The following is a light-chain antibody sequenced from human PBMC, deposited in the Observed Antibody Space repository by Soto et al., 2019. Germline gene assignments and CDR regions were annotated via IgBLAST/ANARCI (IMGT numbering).Light chain of an antibody. CDR1: QGINNS. CDR3: QKCAIAPFT. J-gene: IGKJ4*01. Sequence: DIQMTQSQSSLSASVGDRVTITCRARQGINNSLAWYQQKPWKVPKLLIYAASTLQYGVPSRFSGSGSGTDFTLTIRSLQPEDVAPYYCQKCAIAPFTFGGGTQVQLK. CDR2: AAS. V-gene: IGKV1-27*01.